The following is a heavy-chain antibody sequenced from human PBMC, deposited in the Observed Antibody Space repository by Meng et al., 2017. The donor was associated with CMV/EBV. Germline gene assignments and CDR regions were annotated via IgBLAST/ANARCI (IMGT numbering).Heavy chain of an antibody. CDR2: INPNSGST. CDR1: GYTFTSYY. CDR3: AEGDYGDAQV. D-gene: IGHD4-17*01. V-gene: IGHV1-46*01. J-gene: IGHJ4*02. Sequence: QVQWVQSGAEVKKPGSSVKVSCKTSGYTFTSYYIHWVRQAPGQGLEWMGIINPNSGSTNYAQKFQGRVTMTRDTSTSTVYMELSSLRSEDTAVYYCAEGDYGDAQVWGQGTLVTVSS.